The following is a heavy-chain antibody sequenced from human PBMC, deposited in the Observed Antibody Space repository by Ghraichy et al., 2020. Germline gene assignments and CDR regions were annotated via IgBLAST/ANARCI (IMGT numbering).Heavy chain of an antibody. D-gene: IGHD1-1*01. CDR3: AKDLGTGRNYFDF. V-gene: IGHV3-23*01. J-gene: IGHJ4*02. CDR1: GFTFNNYV. Sequence: GESLNISCVASGFTFNNYVMSWVRQAPGKGLEWVSVISGRGDDTYYADSVKGRFSISRDNSKNTLYLEMNSLRADDTAVYYCAKDLGTGRNYFDFWGQGTLVPVSS. CDR2: ISGRGDDT.